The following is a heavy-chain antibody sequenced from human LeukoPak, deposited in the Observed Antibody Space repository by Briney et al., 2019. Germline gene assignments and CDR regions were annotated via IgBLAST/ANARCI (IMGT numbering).Heavy chain of an antibody. Sequence: LPGGSLRLSCAASGFTVSGNYMSWVRQAPGKGLEWVSVIYSGGSTYYADSVKGRFTISRDNSKNTLYLQMNSLRAEDTAVYYCARVRRSGSYHDAFDIWGQGTMVTVSS. CDR1: GFTVSGNY. CDR3: ARVRRSGSYHDAFDI. D-gene: IGHD3-10*01. CDR2: IYSGGST. V-gene: IGHV3-53*01. J-gene: IGHJ3*02.